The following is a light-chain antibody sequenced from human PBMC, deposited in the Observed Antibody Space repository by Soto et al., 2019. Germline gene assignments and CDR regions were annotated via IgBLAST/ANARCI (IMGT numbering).Light chain of an antibody. Sequence: EIVLTQSPGTLSLSPGERATLSCRASQTVSSNYLAWYQQKPGQAPRLLIYAASSRATGIPDRFSGGGSGTDFTLTINRLEPEDFAVYYCQRYGSSPLTFGRGTKLEFK. CDR1: QTVSSNY. CDR2: AAS. CDR3: QRYGSSPLT. J-gene: IGKJ2*01. V-gene: IGKV3-20*01.